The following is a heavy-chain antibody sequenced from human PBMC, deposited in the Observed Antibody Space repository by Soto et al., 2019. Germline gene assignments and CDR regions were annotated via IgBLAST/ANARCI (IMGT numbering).Heavy chain of an antibody. Sequence: SGTLSLTCTVSGGSISSYYWSWVRQPPGEGLEWIGYIYYSGSTNYNPSLKSRVTISVDTSKNQFSLKLSSVTAADTAVYYCASGNFEWLPYYFDYWGQGTLVTVSS. V-gene: IGHV4-59*01. CDR3: ASGNFEWLPYYFDY. CDR1: GGSISSYY. CDR2: IYYSGST. D-gene: IGHD3-3*01. J-gene: IGHJ4*02.